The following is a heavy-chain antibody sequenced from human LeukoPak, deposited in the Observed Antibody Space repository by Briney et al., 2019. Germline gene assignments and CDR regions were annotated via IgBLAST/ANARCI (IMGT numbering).Heavy chain of an antibody. V-gene: IGHV4-4*08. CDR1: GGSITNYY. CDR2: IYTSGST. Sequence: SSETLSLTCTVSGGSITNYYWSWIRQPPGKGLEWIGRIYTSGSTNYNPSLKSRVTISVDTSKNQFSLKLSSVTAADTAVYYCAGSIAARRGAWFDPWGQGTLVTVSS. CDR3: AGSIAARRGAWFDP. D-gene: IGHD6-6*01. J-gene: IGHJ5*02.